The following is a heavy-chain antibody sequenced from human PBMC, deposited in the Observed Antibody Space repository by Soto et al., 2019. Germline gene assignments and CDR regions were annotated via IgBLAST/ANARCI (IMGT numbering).Heavy chain of an antibody. J-gene: IGHJ5*01. CDR3: VRLRGNSWLDS. Sequence: SETLSLTCPVSGVSISGYYWSWIRQSPGKGLEWIGYIHYSGSTNYNPSLKSRVTISVDTSKNQLSLKLSSVTPDDTAVYYCVRLRGNSWLDSWGQGILVTVSS. CDR2: IHYSGST. CDR1: GVSISGYY. V-gene: IGHV4-59*08.